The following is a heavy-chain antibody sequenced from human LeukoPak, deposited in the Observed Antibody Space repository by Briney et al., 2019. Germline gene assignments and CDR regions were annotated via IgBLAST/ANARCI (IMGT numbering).Heavy chain of an antibody. V-gene: IGHV4-59*02. CDR3: ARVPGADSSGIFDY. J-gene: IGHJ4*02. CDR1: GGSVSSYY. D-gene: IGHD3-22*01. Sequence: PSETLSLTCTVSGGSVSSYYWSWIRQPPGKGLEWIGYIYYSGSTNYNPSLKSRVTISVDTSKNQFSLKLSSVTAADTAVYYCARVPGADSSGIFDYWGQGILVTVSS. CDR2: IYYSGST.